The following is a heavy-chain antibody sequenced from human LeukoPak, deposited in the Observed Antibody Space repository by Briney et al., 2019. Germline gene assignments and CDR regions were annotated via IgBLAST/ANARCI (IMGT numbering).Heavy chain of an antibody. J-gene: IGHJ4*02. V-gene: IGHV3-23*01. D-gene: IGHD6-19*01. CDR2: ISGSGGST. CDR3: AKDKEYSSGWYYFDY. CDR1: GFTFSSYA. Sequence: GGSLRLSCAASGFTFSSYAMSWVRQAPGKGLEWVSAISGSGGSTYYADSVKGRFTISRDSSKNTLYLQMNSLRAEDTAVYYCAKDKEYSSGWYYFDYWGQGTLVTVSS.